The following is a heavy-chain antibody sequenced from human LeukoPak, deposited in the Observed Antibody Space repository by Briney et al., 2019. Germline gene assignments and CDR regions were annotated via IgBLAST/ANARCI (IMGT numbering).Heavy chain of an antibody. V-gene: IGHV4-59*01. CDR2: FYDSGST. D-gene: IGHD3-22*01. CDR1: GGSITSYF. Sequence: SETLSLTCAVSGGSITSYFWSWIRQPPGKGLEWIGYFYDSGSTKYNPSLKSRVTISVDTSKNQFSLKLNSVTAADTAVYYCARERAYYYDSSGYYSDAFDIWGQGTMVTVSS. CDR3: ARERAYYYDSSGYYSDAFDI. J-gene: IGHJ3*02.